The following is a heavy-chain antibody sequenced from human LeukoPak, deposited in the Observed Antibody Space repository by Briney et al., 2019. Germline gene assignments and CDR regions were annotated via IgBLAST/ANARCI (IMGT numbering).Heavy chain of an antibody. CDR3: ARDSPSSSLYYYYYGMDV. V-gene: IGHV4-59*01. Sequence: PSETLSLTCTVSGGSISSYYWSWIRQPPGKGLEWIGYIYYSGSTNYKPSLKSRVTISVDTSKNQFSLKLSSVTAADTAVYYCARDSPSSSLYYYYYGMDVWGQGTTVTVSS. D-gene: IGHD6-13*01. CDR1: GGSISSYY. J-gene: IGHJ6*02. CDR2: IYYSGST.